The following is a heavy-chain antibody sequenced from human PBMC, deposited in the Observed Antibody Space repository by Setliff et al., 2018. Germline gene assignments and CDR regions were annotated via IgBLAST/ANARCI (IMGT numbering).Heavy chain of an antibody. CDR3: ARTGTYRYFDY. D-gene: IGHD1-1*01. Sequence: SETLSLTCTVSGGSISSGVYYWAWIRQPPGKGLEWIGRIYYRGDTYYNASLKSRLTISVDTAKNQFSLKLTSVTAADTAVYYCARTGTYRYFDYWGQGALVTVSS. V-gene: IGHV4-39*01. CDR1: GGSISSGVYY. CDR2: IYYRGDT. J-gene: IGHJ4*02.